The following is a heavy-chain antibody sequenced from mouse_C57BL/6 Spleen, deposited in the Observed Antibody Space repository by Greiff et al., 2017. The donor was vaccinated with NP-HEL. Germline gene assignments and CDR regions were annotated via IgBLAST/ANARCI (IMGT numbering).Heavy chain of an antibody. CDR2: IYWDDDK. CDR1: GFSLSTSGMG. Sequence: QVTLKESGPGILQSSQTLSLTCSFSGFSLSTSGMGVSWIRQPSGKGLEWLAHIYWDDDKRYNPSLKSRLTISKDTSRNQVFLKITSVDTADTATYYCARKDYYGSEAWFAYWGQGTLVTVSA. V-gene: IGHV8-12*01. D-gene: IGHD1-1*01. CDR3: ARKDYYGSEAWFAY. J-gene: IGHJ3*01.